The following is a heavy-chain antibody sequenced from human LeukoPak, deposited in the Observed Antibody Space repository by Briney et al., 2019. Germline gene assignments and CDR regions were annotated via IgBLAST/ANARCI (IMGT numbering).Heavy chain of an antibody. CDR1: GFTFSSYS. CDR3: ARGGIVVVPAAIPHFDY. D-gene: IGHD2-2*02. V-gene: IGHV3-21*01. J-gene: IGHJ4*02. CDR2: ISSRSSYI. Sequence: TGGSLRLSCEASGFTFSSYSMNWVRQAPGKGLEWVSSISSRSSYIYYADSVKGRFTISRDNAKNSLYLQMNSLRAEDTAVYYCARGGIVVVPAAIPHFDYWGQGTLVTVSS.